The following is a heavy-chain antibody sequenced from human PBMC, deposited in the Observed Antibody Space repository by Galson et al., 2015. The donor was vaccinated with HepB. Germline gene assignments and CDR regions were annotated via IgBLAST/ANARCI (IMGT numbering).Heavy chain of an antibody. CDR2: FIPHLDRA. J-gene: IGHJ3*02. V-gene: IGHV1-69*10. CDR1: GSSFNSFT. CDR3: ARQSSSSLRAFDI. Sequence: SVKVSCKASGSSFNSFTFSWVRQAPGQGLEWMGEFIPHLDRAKYTQQFQGRVSISRETSATTAYMELSSLKSEDTAVYYCARQSSSSLRAFDIWGQGTMVSVSS. D-gene: IGHD6-6*01.